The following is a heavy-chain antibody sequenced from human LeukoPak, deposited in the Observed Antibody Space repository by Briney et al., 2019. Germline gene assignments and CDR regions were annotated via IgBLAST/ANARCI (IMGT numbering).Heavy chain of an antibody. Sequence: GGSLRLSCAASGFTFSSYAMSWVRQAPGKGLEWVSAISGSGGSTYYADSVKGRFTISRDNSKNTLYLQMNSLRAEDTAVYYCARDPTSAGWFDPWGQGTLVTVSS. CDR3: ARDPTSAGWFDP. CDR2: ISGSGGST. J-gene: IGHJ5*02. V-gene: IGHV3-23*01. CDR1: GFTFSSYA. D-gene: IGHD2-2*01.